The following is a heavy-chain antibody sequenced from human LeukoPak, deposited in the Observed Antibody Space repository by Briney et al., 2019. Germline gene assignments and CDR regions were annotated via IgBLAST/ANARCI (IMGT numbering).Heavy chain of an antibody. CDR3: AKAGLLLWFGEPFDY. D-gene: IGHD3-10*01. CDR1: VSTFDDYA. V-gene: IGHV3-9*01. J-gene: IGHJ4*02. CDR2: ISWNSGSI. Sequence: GGPLRLSYAASVSTFDDYAMHWVGQAPGKGLEWVSGISWNSGSIGYADSVKGRFTISRDNAKNSLYLQMNSLRAEDTALYYCAKAGLLLWFGEPFDYWGQGTLVTVSS.